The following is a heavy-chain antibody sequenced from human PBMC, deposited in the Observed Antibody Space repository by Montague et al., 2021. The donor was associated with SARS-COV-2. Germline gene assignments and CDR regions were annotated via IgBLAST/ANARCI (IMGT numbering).Heavy chain of an antibody. CDR1: GRSISRGNR. D-gene: IGHD2-2*01. CDR2: IYPCAST. Sequence: SETLSLTCAVSGRSISRGNRWHWVSPHPGTALELIGGIYPCASTKYNPSLKSRVTISLDRSKNHFSLKLSSVTAADTGVYYCALPTAGARFDPWGQGTLVTVSS. CDR3: ALPTAGARFDP. V-gene: IGHV4-4*02. J-gene: IGHJ5*02.